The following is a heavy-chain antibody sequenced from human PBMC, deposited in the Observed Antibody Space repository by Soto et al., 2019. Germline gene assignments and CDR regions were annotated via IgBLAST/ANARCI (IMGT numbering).Heavy chain of an antibody. Sequence: SETLSLTCTVSGVSVNRCCYYWILIRQHPGKGLEWIGYIYYSGSTNYNPSLKGRVTISVDTSKNQFSLKLSSVTAADAAVYSCARTTGDGYTGYYFDHWGQGTLVTVSS. V-gene: IGHV4-61*01. CDR1: GVSVNRCCYY. CDR3: ARTTGDGYTGYYFDH. CDR2: IYYSGST. D-gene: IGHD5-18*01. J-gene: IGHJ4*02.